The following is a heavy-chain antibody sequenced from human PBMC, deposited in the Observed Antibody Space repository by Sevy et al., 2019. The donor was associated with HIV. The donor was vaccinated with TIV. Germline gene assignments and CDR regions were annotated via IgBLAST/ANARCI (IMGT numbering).Heavy chain of an antibody. D-gene: IGHD5-18*01. CDR3: VGRRYRVGHSWSYFFDF. Sequence: GGSLRLSCVTSGFSFSDYHMSWIRLAPGKGLEWISHITSSHGAKVYADSVRGRFDISRDNARKSVYLQMSRLQVEDTATYFCVGRRYRVGHSWSYFFDFWGQGTPVTVSS. CDR2: ITSSHGAK. J-gene: IGHJ4*02. CDR1: GFSFSDYH. V-gene: IGHV3-11*04.